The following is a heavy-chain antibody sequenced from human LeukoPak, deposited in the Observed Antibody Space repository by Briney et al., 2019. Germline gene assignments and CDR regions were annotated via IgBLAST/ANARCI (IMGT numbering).Heavy chain of an antibody. D-gene: IGHD2-8*01. V-gene: IGHV1-18*01. Sequence: GASVNVSCKASGYSFTSYGISWVRQAPGQGLEWMGWISTYNANTNYALKLQGRVTLTTDTSTSTAYMELKSLRSDDTAVYYCAREECSIGVCYPSGYWGQGTLVTVSS. J-gene: IGHJ4*02. CDR1: GYSFTSYG. CDR3: AREECSIGVCYPSGY. CDR2: ISTYNANT.